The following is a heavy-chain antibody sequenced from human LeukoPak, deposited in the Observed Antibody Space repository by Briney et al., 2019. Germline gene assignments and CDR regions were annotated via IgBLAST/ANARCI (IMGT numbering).Heavy chain of an antibody. D-gene: IGHD3-9*01. CDR3: AGYNYDILTGYSGNFDY. CDR1: GGSISSYY. V-gene: IGHV4-59*01. Sequence: PSETLSLTCTVSGGSISSYYWSWIRQSPGKGLEWIGYIYYSGSTNYNPSLKSRVTISVDTSKNQFSLKLSSVTAADTAVYYCAGYNYDILTGYSGNFDYWGQGTLVTVSS. J-gene: IGHJ4*02. CDR2: IYYSGST.